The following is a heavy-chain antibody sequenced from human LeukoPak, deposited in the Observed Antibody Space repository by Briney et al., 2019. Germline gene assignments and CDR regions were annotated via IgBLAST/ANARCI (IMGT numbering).Heavy chain of an antibody. D-gene: IGHD3-9*01. CDR1: GFTLSSYA. Sequence: GGSLRLSCAASGFTLSSYAMSWVRQGPGKGLEWVSAISVSGNTYHADSVKGRFTISRDSSKNTLYLQMNSLRAEDAAVYYCAKGPTYYDILTGYYNRAFDIWGQGTMVTVSS. CDR2: ISVSGNT. J-gene: IGHJ3*02. V-gene: IGHV3-23*01. CDR3: AKGPTYYDILTGYYNRAFDI.